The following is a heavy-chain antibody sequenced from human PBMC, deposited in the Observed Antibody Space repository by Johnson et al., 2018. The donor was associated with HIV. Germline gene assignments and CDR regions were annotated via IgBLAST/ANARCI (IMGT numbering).Heavy chain of an antibody. CDR2: ISGSGGST. V-gene: IGHV3-23*04. CDR1: GFTFSSYA. Sequence: VQLVESGGGVVQPGRSLRLSCAASGFTFSSYAMHWVRKAPGKGLEWVSAISGSGGSTYYADSVKGRFTISRDNSKNTRYLQMNSRRAEDTAVYYCAKERQWLVGAACDIWGQGTMVTVSS. CDR3: AKERQWLVGAACDI. J-gene: IGHJ3*02. D-gene: IGHD6-19*01.